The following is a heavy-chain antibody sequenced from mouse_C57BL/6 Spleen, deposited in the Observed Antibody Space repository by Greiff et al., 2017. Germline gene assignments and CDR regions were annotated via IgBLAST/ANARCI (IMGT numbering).Heavy chain of an antibody. D-gene: IGHD3-2*02. CDR2: INPGSGGT. CDR3: AGGRSGRNYFDY. Sequence: QVQLQQSGAELVRPGTSVKVSCKASGYAFTTYLIEWVKQRPGQGLEWIGVINPGSGGTNYHEKFTGKATLTADKSSSTASMQLSSLTSEDSAVYFDAGGRSGRNYFDYWGQGTTLTVSS. J-gene: IGHJ2*01. V-gene: IGHV1-54*01. CDR1: GYAFTTYL.